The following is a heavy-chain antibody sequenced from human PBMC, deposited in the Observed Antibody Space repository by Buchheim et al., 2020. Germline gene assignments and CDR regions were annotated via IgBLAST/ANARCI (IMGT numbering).Heavy chain of an antibody. Sequence: QVQLVESGGVLVKPGGSLRLSCAASGFTFSDYYMSWIRQAPGKGLEWVSYISCCGSTIYYADSVKGRFTIYRDTAKNSLYLQMKSMRAEDTDVYYCARDIWYDYDSSGYSPFDYWGQGTL. D-gene: IGHD3-22*01. CDR3: ARDIWYDYDSSGYSPFDY. J-gene: IGHJ4*02. CDR2: ISCCGSTI. CDR1: GFTFSDYY. V-gene: IGHV3-11*01.